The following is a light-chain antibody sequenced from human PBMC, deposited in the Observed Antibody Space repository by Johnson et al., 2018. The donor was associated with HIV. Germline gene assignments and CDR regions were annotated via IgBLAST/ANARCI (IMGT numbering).Light chain of an antibody. CDR3: GTWDTSLSGGGV. Sequence: QSVLTQPPSVSAAPGQKVTISCSGSSSNIGNNYVSWYQQVPGTAPKLLIYENNKRPSGIPDRFSGSKSGTSATLGITGLQSGDGADYYCGTWDTSLSGGGVVGTGTQVTVL. V-gene: IGLV1-51*02. J-gene: IGLJ1*01. CDR2: ENN. CDR1: SSNIGNNY.